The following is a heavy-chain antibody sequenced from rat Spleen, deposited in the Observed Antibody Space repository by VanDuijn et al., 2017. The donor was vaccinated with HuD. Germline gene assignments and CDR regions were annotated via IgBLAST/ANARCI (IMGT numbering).Heavy chain of an antibody. CDR3: ARHEGYNYGLYYWYFDF. CDR1: GFTFSDHY. J-gene: IGHJ1*01. CDR2: ISTSGSRT. Sequence: EVQLAESGGGLVQPGRSLKLSCAASGFTFSDHYMAWVRQAPKKGLEWVATISTSGSRTYYPDSVKGRFTISRDNAKSSLYLQMNSLKSEDTATYYCARHEGYNYGLYYWYFDFWGPGTMVTVSS. V-gene: IGHV5-7*01. D-gene: IGHD1-4*01.